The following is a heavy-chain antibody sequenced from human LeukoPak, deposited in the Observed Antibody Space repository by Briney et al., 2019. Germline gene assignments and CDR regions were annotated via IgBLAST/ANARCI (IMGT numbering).Heavy chain of an antibody. D-gene: IGHD2-8*02. CDR2: IYYSGST. Sequence: PSETLSLTCTVSGGSISSYYWSWIRQPPGKGLEWIGYIYYSGSTNYNPSLKSRVTISVDTSKNQFSLKLSSVTAADTAVYYCARANTEIFDYWGQGTLVTVSS. CDR1: GGSISSYY. J-gene: IGHJ4*02. CDR3: ARANTEIFDY. V-gene: IGHV4-59*01.